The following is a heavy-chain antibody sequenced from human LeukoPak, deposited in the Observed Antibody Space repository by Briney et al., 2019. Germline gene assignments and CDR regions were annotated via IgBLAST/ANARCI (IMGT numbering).Heavy chain of an antibody. D-gene: IGHD1-1*01. Sequence: GESLRLSCAASGFTFSGYWMSWVRQAPGKGLEWVANIKGDGTDKYYVDSVKGRFTISRDNAKNSLSLQMTGLRAEDTAVYYCARDWNGSGTAFDHWGQGTLVTV. CDR3: ARDWNGSGTAFDH. V-gene: IGHV3-7*05. CDR1: GFTFSGYW. CDR2: IKGDGTDK. J-gene: IGHJ4*02.